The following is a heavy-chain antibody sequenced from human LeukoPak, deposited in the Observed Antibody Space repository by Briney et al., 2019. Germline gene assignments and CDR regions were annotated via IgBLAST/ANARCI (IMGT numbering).Heavy chain of an antibody. CDR2: IIPIFGTA. CDR3: ATSSSPTTFDY. V-gene: IGHV1-69*06. D-gene: IGHD6-13*01. CDR1: GGTFSSYA. J-gene: IGHJ4*02. Sequence: ASVKVSCKASGGTFSSYAISWVRQAPGQGLEWMGGIIPIFGTANYAQKFQGRVTITADRSTSTAYMELSSLRSEDTAVYYCATSSSPTTFDYWGQGTLVTVSS.